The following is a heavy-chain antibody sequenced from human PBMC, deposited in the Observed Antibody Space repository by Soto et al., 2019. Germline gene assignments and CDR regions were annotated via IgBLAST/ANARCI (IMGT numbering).Heavy chain of an antibody. J-gene: IGHJ5*02. CDR3: AKGSSMVRGVIDNVFDP. CDR2: IIPTYGPA. Sequence: QVPLVQSGAEVKKPGSSVTVSCKASGGTFSSYAIHWVRQAPGQGLEWMGGIIPTYGPAKYAQRFQGRVTITADESTTTVYMERTSLTAQDTSVYCCAKGSSMVRGVIDNVFDPWGHGTLVTVSS. V-gene: IGHV1-69*01. D-gene: IGHD3-10*01. CDR1: GGTFSSYA.